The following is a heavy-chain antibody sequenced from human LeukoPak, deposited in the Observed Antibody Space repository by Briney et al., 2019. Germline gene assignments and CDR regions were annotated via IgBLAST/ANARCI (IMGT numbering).Heavy chain of an antibody. J-gene: IGHJ5*02. V-gene: IGHV4-34*01. CDR2: INHSGST. CDR3: AGVGVVGATHWFDP. CDR1: GGSFSGYY. Sequence: SETLSLTCAVYGGSFSGYYWSWIRQPPGKGLEWIGEINHSGSTNYNPSLKSRVTISVDTSKNQFSLKLSSVTAADTAVYYCAGVGVVGATHWFDPWGQGTLVTVSS. D-gene: IGHD1-26*01.